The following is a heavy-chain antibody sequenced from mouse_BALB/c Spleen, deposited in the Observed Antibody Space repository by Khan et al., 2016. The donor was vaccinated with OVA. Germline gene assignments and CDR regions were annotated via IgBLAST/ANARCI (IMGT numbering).Heavy chain of an antibody. Sequence: QVQLKESGPGLVAPSQNLSITCTVSGFSLSDYGVSWIRQPPGKGLEWLGVIWGGGSTYYNSALRSRLSISKDNSKSQVFLKMSSLQSDDTATFYCAKGVWSYYDTLDYWGQGTSVTVSS. CDR2: IWGGGST. V-gene: IGHV2-6-5*01. J-gene: IGHJ4*01. CDR3: AKGVWSYYDTLDY. CDR1: GFSLSDYG.